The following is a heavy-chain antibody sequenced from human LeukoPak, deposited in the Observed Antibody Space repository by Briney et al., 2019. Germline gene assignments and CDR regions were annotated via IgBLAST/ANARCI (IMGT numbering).Heavy chain of an antibody. CDR3: ARHDEYSSSWLDY. CDR2: IYYSGST. Sequence: SETLSLTCTVSGGSISSYYWSWIRQPPGKGLEWIGYIYYSGSTNYNPSLKSRVTISVDTSKNQFSLKLSSVTAADTAVYYCARHDEYSSSWLDYWGQGTLVTVSS. D-gene: IGHD6-13*01. J-gene: IGHJ4*02. CDR1: GGSISSYY. V-gene: IGHV4-59*08.